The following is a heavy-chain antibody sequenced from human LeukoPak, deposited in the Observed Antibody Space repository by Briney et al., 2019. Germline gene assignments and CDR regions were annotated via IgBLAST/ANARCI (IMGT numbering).Heavy chain of an antibody. V-gene: IGHV3-21*01. CDR1: GFTFSSYS. Sequence: PGGSLRLSCAASGFTFSSYSMNWVRQAPGKGLEWVSSISSSSSYIYYADSVKGRFTISRDNAKNSLYLQMNSLRAEDTAVYYCARDPSLGSHFDYWGQGTLVTVSS. J-gene: IGHJ4*02. CDR2: ISSSSSYI. D-gene: IGHD3-16*01. CDR3: ARDPSLGSHFDY.